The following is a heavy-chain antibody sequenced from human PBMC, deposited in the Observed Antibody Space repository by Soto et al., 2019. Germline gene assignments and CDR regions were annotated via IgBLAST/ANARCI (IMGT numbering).Heavy chain of an antibody. CDR3: ARLSSGGYYTMAN. J-gene: IGHJ4*01. CDR2: IYYSGST. D-gene: IGHD1-26*01. V-gene: IGHV4-59*08. CDR1: GGSISSYY. Sequence: PSETLSLTCTVSGGSISSYYWSWIRQPPGKGLEWIGYIYYSGSTNYNPSLKSRVTISVDTSKNQFSLKLNPMTAADTAVYYCARLSSGGYYTMANWGQGTLVTVSS.